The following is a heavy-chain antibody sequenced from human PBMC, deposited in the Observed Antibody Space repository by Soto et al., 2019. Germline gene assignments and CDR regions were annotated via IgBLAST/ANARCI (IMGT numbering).Heavy chain of an antibody. CDR3: ARGARNYYYYDY. J-gene: IGHJ4*02. V-gene: IGHV3-74*01. Sequence: EVQLVESGGGLVQPGGSLRLSCAASGFIFTDYWIHWVRQAPGKGLVWVARIKSDETTTNHADSVWGRLTISRDNTKNKVYLQMNSLRAEDTAVYYCARGARNYYYYDYWGQGTLVTVSS. D-gene: IGHD3-10*01. CDR2: IKSDETTT. CDR1: GFIFTDYW.